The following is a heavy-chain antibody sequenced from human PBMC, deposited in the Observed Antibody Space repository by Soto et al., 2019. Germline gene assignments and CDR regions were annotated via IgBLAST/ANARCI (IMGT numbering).Heavy chain of an antibody. J-gene: IGHJ5*02. D-gene: IGHD4-17*01. V-gene: IGHV1-18*01. CDR1: GYTFTSYG. Sequence: ASVKVSCKASGYTFTSYGISWVRQAPGQGLEWMGWISAYNGNTNYAQKLQGRVTMTTDTSTSTAYMELRSLRSDDTAVYYCARDSRDYGDYVDNWFDPWGQGTLVTVS. CDR2: ISAYNGNT. CDR3: ARDSRDYGDYVDNWFDP.